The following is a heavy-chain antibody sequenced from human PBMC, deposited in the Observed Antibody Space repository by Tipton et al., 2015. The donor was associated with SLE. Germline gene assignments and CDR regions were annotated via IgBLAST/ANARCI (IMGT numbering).Heavy chain of an antibody. D-gene: IGHD1-14*01. J-gene: IGHJ2*01. V-gene: IGHV4-59*11. CDR2: IHYSGVT. Sequence: TLSLTCSVSGASMNGRYWSWIRQPPGKGLEWTGYIHYSGVTSYNPSLQSRVTISIDTSRNQFSLNLSSVTAADSAVYFCARYHLTDWRLGLWGRGTLVTVSS. CDR3: ARYHLTDWRLGL. CDR1: GASMNGRY.